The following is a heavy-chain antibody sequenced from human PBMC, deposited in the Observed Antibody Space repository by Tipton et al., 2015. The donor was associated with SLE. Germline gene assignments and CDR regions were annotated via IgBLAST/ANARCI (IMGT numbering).Heavy chain of an antibody. Sequence: TLSLTCTVSGDSISSSNYFWAWIRQPPGKGLEWIGSIYYGGTTYYNPSLKSRVTISQDTSLRLTSVTAADTAVYYCARQPPTDYFDYWGQGTLVTVSS. CDR2: IYYGGTT. V-gene: IGHV4-39*01. J-gene: IGHJ4*02. CDR3: ARQPPTDYFDY. CDR1: GDSISSSNYF.